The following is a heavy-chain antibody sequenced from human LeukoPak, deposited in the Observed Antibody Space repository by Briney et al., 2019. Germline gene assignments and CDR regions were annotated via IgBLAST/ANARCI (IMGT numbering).Heavy chain of an antibody. CDR2: IYYIRNT. D-gene: IGHD1-26*01. J-gene: IGHJ4*02. CDR1: GGSVGSAGYY. V-gene: IGHV4-61*08. CDR3: ARTQSQSGSYRYYFGY. Sequence: SETLSLTCTVSGGSVGSAGYYWSWIRQPPGGGLEWTGYIYYIRNTNYNPSLKSRVTMSLDPSKNQFSLKLNSVIAADTAVYYCARTQSQSGSYRYYFGYWGQGTLVTVSS.